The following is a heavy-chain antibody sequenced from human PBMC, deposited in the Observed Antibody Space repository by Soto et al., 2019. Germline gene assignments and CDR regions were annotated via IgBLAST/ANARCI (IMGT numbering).Heavy chain of an antibody. V-gene: IGHV1-18*01. CDR3: ARGGKYWTHGVCSFYGMDA. J-gene: IGHJ6*02. CDR1: GYTFTSYG. CDR2: ISAYNGNT. D-gene: IGHD2-8*01. Sequence: QVQLVQSGAEVKKPGASVKVSCKASGYTFTSYGISWVRQAPGHGREWMGWISAYNGNTNYAQKFQGRVTMTTDTSTSTAYMELRSLRSDDTAVYYCARGGKYWTHGVCSFYGMDAWGQGTTGTVSS.